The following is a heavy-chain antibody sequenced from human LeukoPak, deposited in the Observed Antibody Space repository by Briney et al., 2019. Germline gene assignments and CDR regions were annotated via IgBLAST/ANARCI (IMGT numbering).Heavy chain of an antibody. CDR1: GGPLSPYY. V-gene: IGHV4-4*07. CDR2: IYSSGTT. J-gene: IGHJ4*02. CDR3: AREGGYCNSGYCYISLDY. Sequence: PSETLSLTCTISGGPLSPYYWNWIRQPAGKGLEWIGRIYSSGTTNYNPSLRSRVSMSVDTSKNQFSLKLSSVIAADTAVYYCAREGGYCNSGYCYISLDYWGQGALLTVSS. D-gene: IGHD2-2*02.